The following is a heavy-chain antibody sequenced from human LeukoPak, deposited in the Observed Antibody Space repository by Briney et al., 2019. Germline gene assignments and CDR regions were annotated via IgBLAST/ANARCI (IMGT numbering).Heavy chain of an antibody. D-gene: IGHD6-19*01. J-gene: IGHJ4*02. CDR3: AKLAVAPIDY. V-gene: IGHV3-30*18. Sequence: GGSLRLSCAASGFTFSSYGMHWVRQAPGKGLEWVAVISYDGSNKYYADSVKGRFTISRDNSKNTLYLQMNSLRAEDTAVYYCAKLAVAPIDYWGQGTLVTVSS. CDR1: GFTFSSYG. CDR2: ISYDGSNK.